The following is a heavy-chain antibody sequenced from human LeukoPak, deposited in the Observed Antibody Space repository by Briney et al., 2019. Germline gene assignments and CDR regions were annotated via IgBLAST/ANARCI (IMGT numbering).Heavy chain of an antibody. CDR3: AKESLWFGELYPDDP. CDR1: GFTFSSYA. Sequence: PGGSLRLSCAASGFTFSSYAMSWVRQAPGKGLEWVSAISGSGGSTYYTDSVKGRFTISRDNSKNTLYLQMNSLRAEDTAVYYCAKESLWFGELYPDDPWGQGTLVTVSS. V-gene: IGHV3-23*01. J-gene: IGHJ5*02. D-gene: IGHD3-10*01. CDR2: ISGSGGST.